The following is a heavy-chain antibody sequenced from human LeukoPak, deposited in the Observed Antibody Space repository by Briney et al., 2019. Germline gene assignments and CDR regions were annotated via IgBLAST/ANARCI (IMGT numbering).Heavy chain of an antibody. J-gene: IGHJ4*02. D-gene: IGHD6-13*01. CDR2: INHSGST. CDR3: AGPTIAAAGTGPDY. Sequence: SETLSLTCAVYGGSFSGYYWSWIRQPPGKGLEWVGEINHSGSTNYNPSLKSRVPISVDTSKNQFSLKLSSVTAADTAVYYCAGPTIAAAGTGPDYWGQGTLVTVSS. V-gene: IGHV4-34*01. CDR1: GGSFSGYY.